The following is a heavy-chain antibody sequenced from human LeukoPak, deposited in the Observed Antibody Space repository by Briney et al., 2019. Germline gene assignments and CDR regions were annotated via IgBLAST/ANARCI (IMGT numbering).Heavy chain of an antibody. J-gene: IGHJ6*04. Sequence: GGSLRLSCAASGFTFSSYSMNWVRQAPGKGLEWVSYISSSSSTIYCADSVKGRFTISRDNAKNSLYLQMNSLRAEDMAVYYCAELGITMIGGVWGKGTTVTISS. CDR2: ISSSSSTI. V-gene: IGHV3-48*04. CDR1: GFTFSSYS. CDR3: AELGITMIGGV. D-gene: IGHD3-10*02.